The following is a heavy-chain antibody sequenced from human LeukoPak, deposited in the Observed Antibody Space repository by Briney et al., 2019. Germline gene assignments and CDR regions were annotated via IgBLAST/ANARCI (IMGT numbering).Heavy chain of an antibody. J-gene: IGHJ4*02. V-gene: IGHV1-2*02. D-gene: IGHD3-10*01. CDR2: INPNSGGT. Sequence: ASVKVSCKASGYTFTGYYMHWVRQAPGQGLEWMGWINPNSGGTNYAQKFQGRVTMTRDTSISTAYMELSRLRSDDTAVYYCARSRITMVLGAADYWGQGTLVTVSS. CDR3: ARSRITMVLGAADY. CDR1: GYTFTGYY.